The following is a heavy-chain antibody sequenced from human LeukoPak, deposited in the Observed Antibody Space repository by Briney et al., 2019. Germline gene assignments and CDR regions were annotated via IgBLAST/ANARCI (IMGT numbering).Heavy chain of an antibody. CDR1: GFTFSSYA. Sequence: GGYLRLSCAASGFTFSSYAMSWVRQAPGKGLEWVSAISGSGGSTYYADSVKGRFTISRDNSKNTLYLQMNSLRAEDTAVYYCAKVPGGRAYYYGMDVWGQGTTVTVSS. V-gene: IGHV3-23*01. D-gene: IGHD3-16*01. J-gene: IGHJ6*02. CDR3: AKVPGGRAYYYGMDV. CDR2: ISGSGGST.